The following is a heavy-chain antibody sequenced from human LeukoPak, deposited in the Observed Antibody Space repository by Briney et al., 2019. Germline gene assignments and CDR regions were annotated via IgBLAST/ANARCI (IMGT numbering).Heavy chain of an antibody. CDR1: GDSFTSNF. Sequence: PSETLSLTCTVSGDSFTSNFWSWIRQPAGKGLEWIGRMYASGITNSHPSLKSRVTMSVDTSKNQFSLNLASATDAGTAVYYFAREITGTRGVDYWGQGILVTVSS. CDR3: AREITGTRGVDY. CDR2: MYASGIT. J-gene: IGHJ4*02. V-gene: IGHV4-4*07. D-gene: IGHD1-7*01.